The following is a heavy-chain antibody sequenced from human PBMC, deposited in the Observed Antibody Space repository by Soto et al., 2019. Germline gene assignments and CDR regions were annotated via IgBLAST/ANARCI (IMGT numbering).Heavy chain of an antibody. Sequence: QVQLQESGPGLVKPSETLSLTCTVSGGSISSYYWSWIRQPPGKGLEWIGYIYYSGSTNYNPSLKGRVTISVETAKNQFSLKLSSVTAADTAVYYCARFNWYFDLGGRGTLVTVSS. CDR3: ARFNWYFDL. V-gene: IGHV4-59*08. CDR2: IYYSGST. CDR1: GGSISSYY. J-gene: IGHJ2*01.